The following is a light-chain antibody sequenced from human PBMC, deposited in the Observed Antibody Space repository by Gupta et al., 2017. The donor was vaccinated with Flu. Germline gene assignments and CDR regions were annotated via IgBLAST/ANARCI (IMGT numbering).Light chain of an antibody. CDR1: SGSIASNY. CDR3: QSYDSSNWV. Sequence: NFMLTHPLSVSESPGQTVTVSCTLGSGSIASNYVQWYQQRPGSAPTTVIYEDNQRPSGVPDRFSGSIDSSSNAASLTISGLKTEDEADYYCQSYDSSNWVFGGGTKLTVL. V-gene: IGLV6-57*03. J-gene: IGLJ3*02. CDR2: EDN.